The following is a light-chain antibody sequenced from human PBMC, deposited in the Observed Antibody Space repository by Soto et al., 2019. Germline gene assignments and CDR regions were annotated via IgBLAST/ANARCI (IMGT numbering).Light chain of an antibody. CDR2: YDS. CDR1: NIGSKS. V-gene: IGLV3-21*04. J-gene: IGLJ2*01. CDR3: QVWDSSSDRYVV. Sequence: SYELTQPPSVSVAPGKTGRITCGGNNIGSKSVHWYQQKPGQAPVLVIYYDSDRPSGIPERFSGSNSGNTATLTISRVEAGDEADYYCQVWDSSSDRYVVFGGGTKLTVL.